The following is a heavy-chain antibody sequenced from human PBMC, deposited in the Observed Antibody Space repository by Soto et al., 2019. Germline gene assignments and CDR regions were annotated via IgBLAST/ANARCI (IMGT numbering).Heavy chain of an antibody. J-gene: IGHJ4*02. D-gene: IGHD5-12*01. CDR3: ARSHGYATFDY. V-gene: IGHV3-33*01. CDR2: IWYDGSNK. Sequence: GGSLRLSCAASGFTFSSYGMHWVRQAPGKGLEWVAVIWYDGSNKYYADSVKGRFTISRDNSKNTLYLQMNSLRAEDTAVYYCARSHGYATFDYWGQGTLVTVSS. CDR1: GFTFSSYG.